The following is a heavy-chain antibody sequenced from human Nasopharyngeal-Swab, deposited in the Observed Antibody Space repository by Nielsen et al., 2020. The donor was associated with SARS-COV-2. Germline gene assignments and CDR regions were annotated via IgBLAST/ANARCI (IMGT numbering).Heavy chain of an antibody. J-gene: IGHJ4*02. CDR1: GYTFTSYA. CDR3: ARVRIVGATAFFDY. Sequence: ASVKVSCKASGYTFTSYAMNWVRQAPGQGLEWMGWINTNTGNPTYAQGFTGRFVFSLDTSVSTAYLQVSSLKAEDTAVYYCARVRIVGATAFFDYWGQGTLVTVSS. V-gene: IGHV7-4-1*02. CDR2: INTNTGNP. D-gene: IGHD1-26*01.